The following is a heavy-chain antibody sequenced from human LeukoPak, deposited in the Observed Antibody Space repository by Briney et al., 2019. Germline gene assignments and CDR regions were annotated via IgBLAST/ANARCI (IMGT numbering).Heavy chain of an antibody. Sequence: SETLSLTCAVSGGSISSTNWWSWVRQPPGKGLEWIGEIYHSGSTNYNPSLKSRITISIDESKNQFSLKVSSVTAADTAVYYCASGDTLTYYGMNVWGQGTTVTVSS. V-gene: IGHV4-4*02. CDR3: ASGDTLTYYGMNV. J-gene: IGHJ6*01. CDR2: IYHSGST. D-gene: IGHD2-21*01. CDR1: GGSISSTNW.